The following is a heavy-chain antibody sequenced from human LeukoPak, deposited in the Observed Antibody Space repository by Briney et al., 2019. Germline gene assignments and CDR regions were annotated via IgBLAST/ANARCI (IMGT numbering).Heavy chain of an antibody. CDR2: INTNTGNP. D-gene: IGHD3-16*02. Sequence: VASVKVSCKASGYTFTSYAMNWVRQAPGQRPEWMGWINTNTGNPTYVQGFTGRFVFSLDTSVSTAYLQISSLKAEDSAVYYCARTNTISFGGVIVIDYWGQGTLVTVSS. CDR3: ARTNTISFGGVIVIDY. J-gene: IGHJ4*02. CDR1: GYTFTSYA. V-gene: IGHV7-4-1*02.